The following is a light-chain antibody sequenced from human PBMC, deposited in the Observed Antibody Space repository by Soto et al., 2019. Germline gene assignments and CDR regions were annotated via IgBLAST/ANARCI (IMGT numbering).Light chain of an antibody. V-gene: IGLV1-47*01. J-gene: IGLJ3*02. CDR2: RNN. CDR3: AAWDDSLVGV. CDR1: SSNIGSNY. Sequence: QSVLTQPPSASGTPGQRVTISCSGSSSNIGSNYVYWYQQLPGTAPKLLIYRNNQRPSGVTDRFSGSKSGTSASLAISGLRSEDEADYYCAAWDDSLVGVFGGGTKLTVL.